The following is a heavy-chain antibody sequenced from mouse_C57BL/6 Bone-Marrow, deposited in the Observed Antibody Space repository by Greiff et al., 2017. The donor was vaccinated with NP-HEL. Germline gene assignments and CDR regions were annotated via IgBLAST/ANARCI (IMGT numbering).Heavy chain of an antibody. CDR1: GYTFTSYW. D-gene: IGHD1-1*01. CDR3: ARPGSGNYYAMDY. V-gene: IGHV1-7*01. CDR2: INPSSGYT. J-gene: IGHJ4*01. Sequence: VQLQQSGAELAKPGASVKLSCKASGYTFTSYWMHWVKQRPGQGLEWIGYINPSSGYTKYNQKFKDKATLTADKSSSTAYMQRSSLTYEDSAVYYCARPGSGNYYAMDYWGQGTSVTVSS.